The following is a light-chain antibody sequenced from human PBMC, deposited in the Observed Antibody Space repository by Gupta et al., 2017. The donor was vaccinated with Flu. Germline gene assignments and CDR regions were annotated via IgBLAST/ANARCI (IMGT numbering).Light chain of an antibody. CDR3: QQHSDLPMYT. J-gene: IGKJ2*01. Sequence: EVVLTQPPATLSSSPGERAVLSCRASQTVRRCLAWYQQKPGQAPRLLMYDSSRRFAGVPARFSGSGCGTDLTLTISSREQEDFAVYYCQQHSDLPMYTFGEGTKLEIK. CDR1: QTVRRC. CDR2: DSS. V-gene: IGKV3-11*01.